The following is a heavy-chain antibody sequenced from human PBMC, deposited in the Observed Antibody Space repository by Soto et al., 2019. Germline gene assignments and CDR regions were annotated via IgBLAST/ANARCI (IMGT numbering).Heavy chain of an antibody. D-gene: IGHD3-3*01. CDR2: IIPIFGTA. Sequence: SVKVSCKASGGTFSSYAISWVRQAPGQGLEWMGGIIPIFGTANYAQKFQGRVTITADESTSTAYMELSSLRSEDTAVYYCARSITIFGVVTNDYWGQGTLVTVSS. CDR1: GGTFSSYA. V-gene: IGHV1-69*13. J-gene: IGHJ4*02. CDR3: ARSITIFGVVTNDY.